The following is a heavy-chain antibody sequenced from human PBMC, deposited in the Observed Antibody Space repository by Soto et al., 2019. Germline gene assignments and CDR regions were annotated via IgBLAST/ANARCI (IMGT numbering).Heavy chain of an antibody. V-gene: IGHV3-23*01. D-gene: IGHD6-13*01. J-gene: IGHJ4*02. Sequence: EVQVLESGGGLVQPGGSLRLSCAASGFTYSNYAMSWVRQAPGKGLEWVSTITGIVGNTYYADSVKGRFTISRDNSKNTLFLQMNSLRADDTAMYYCAKSSLFHAFDYWGQGTLVTVSS. CDR2: ITGIVGNT. CDR1: GFTYSNYA. CDR3: AKSSLFHAFDY.